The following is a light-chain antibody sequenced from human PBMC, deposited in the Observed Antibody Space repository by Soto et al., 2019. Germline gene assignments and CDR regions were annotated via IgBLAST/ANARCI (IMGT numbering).Light chain of an antibody. J-gene: IGLJ2*01. CDR1: TSDVGGYNY. Sequence: QSALTQPPSASGSPGQSVTISCTGTTSDVGGYNYVSWYQQHPGKAPKLLVYDVDKRPSGVPDRFSGSKSGNTASLTVSGLQAEDEADYYCSSYVGSNFHVLFGGWTKLTVL. V-gene: IGLV2-8*01. CDR3: SSYVGSNFHVL. CDR2: DVD.